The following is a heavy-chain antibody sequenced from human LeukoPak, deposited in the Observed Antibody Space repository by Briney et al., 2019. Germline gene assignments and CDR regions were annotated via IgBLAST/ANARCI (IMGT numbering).Heavy chain of an antibody. V-gene: IGHV3-11*05. J-gene: IGHJ6*02. CDR1: GFTFNDYY. CDR2: ISTRSSYT. D-gene: IGHD5-12*01. Sequence: KPGGSLRLSCVASGFTFNDYYITWIRQAPGKGLEWVSYISTRSSYTNYVDSVKGRFTISRDNAKRSVFLQMNSLRVEDTAVYYCARVGSGYSGYDLINYYNYGMDVWGLGITVTVSS. CDR3: ARVGSGYSGYDLINYYNYGMDV.